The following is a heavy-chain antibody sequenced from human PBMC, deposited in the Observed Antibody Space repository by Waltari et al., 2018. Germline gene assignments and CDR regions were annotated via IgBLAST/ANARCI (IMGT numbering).Heavy chain of an antibody. CDR2: IYYSGST. CDR1: GGGGSISNSY. J-gene: IGHJ6*03. CDR3: ARSYYYMDV. Sequence: QVQLQESGPGLVKPSETLSLTCTVSGGGGSISNSYWSWIRQPPGKGLEWVGYIYYSGSTNYNPSLKSRVAISVDTSKNQFSLKLSSVTAADTAVYYCARSYYYMDVWGRGTTVTISS. V-gene: IGHV4-59*08.